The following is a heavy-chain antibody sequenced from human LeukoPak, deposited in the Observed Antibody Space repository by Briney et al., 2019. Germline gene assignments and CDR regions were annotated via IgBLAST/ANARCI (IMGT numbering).Heavy chain of an antibody. CDR2: IHHSGTT. CDR3: ARQETWERSALIDY. CDR1: GGSISSTNW. Sequence: SETLSLTCAFSGGSISSTNWWNWVRQPPGKGLEWIGEIHHSGTTHYNPSLESRVTIPVDKSNNQLSLRLSSVTAADTAVYYCARQETWERSALIDYWGQGTLVTVSS. D-gene: IGHD1-1*01. V-gene: IGHV4-4*02. J-gene: IGHJ4*02.